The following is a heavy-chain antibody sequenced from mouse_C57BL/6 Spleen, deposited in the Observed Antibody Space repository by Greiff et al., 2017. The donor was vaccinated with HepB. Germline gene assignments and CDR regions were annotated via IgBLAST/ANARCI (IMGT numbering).Heavy chain of an antibody. CDR3: TRDDYGSSYWYVDV. CDR1: GFTFSSYA. CDR2: ISSGGDYI. D-gene: IGHD1-1*01. Sequence: EVQVVESGEGLVKPGGSLKLSCAASGFTFSSYAMSWVRQTPEKRLEWVAYISSGGDYIYYADTVKGRFTISRDNARNTLYLQMSSLKSEDTAMYYCTRDDYGSSYWYVDVWGTGTTVTVSS. V-gene: IGHV5-9-1*02. J-gene: IGHJ1*03.